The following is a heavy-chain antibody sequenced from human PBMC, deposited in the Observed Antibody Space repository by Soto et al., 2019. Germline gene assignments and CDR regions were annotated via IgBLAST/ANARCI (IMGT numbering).Heavy chain of an antibody. D-gene: IGHD4-17*01. CDR2: IYYSGST. V-gene: IGHV4-31*03. J-gene: IGHJ5*02. CDR1: GGSISSGGYY. CDR3: ARVETVTTSFWFDP. Sequence: QVQLQESGPGLVKPSQTLSLTCTVSGGSISSGGYYWSWIRQHPGKGLEWIGYIYYSGSTYYNPSLQSRVTISVDTSKNQFSLKLSSVTAADTAVYYCARVETVTTSFWFDPWGQGTLVTVSS.